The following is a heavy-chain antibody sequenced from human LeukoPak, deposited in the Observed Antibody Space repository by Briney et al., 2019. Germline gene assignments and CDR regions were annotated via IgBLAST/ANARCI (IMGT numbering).Heavy chain of an antibody. D-gene: IGHD6-19*01. J-gene: IGHJ3*02. CDR3: AKSRQWLVQSAFDI. Sequence: SGGSLRLSCAASGFTFSSYGMHWVRQAPGKGLEWVAFIRYDGSNKYYADSVKGRFTISRDNSKNTLYLQMNSLRAEDTAVYYCAKSRQWLVQSAFDIWGQGTMVTVSS. V-gene: IGHV3-30*02. CDR1: GFTFSSYG. CDR2: IRYDGSNK.